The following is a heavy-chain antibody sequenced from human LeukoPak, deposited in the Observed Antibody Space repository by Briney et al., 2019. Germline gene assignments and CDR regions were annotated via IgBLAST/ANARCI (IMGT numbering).Heavy chain of an antibody. J-gene: IGHJ1*01. V-gene: IGHV1-46*03. CDR3: TRAIGGWSAAECFQH. CDR1: GYIFTNYY. D-gene: IGHD6-19*01. Sequence: ASVKVSCKASGYIFTNYYMHWVRQAPGQGLEWVGIINPDGGSTSYAQKFQGRVAMTRDTSTSTLYMELSSLRSEDTAVYYCTRAIGGWSAAECFQHWGQGTLVTVSS. CDR2: INPDGGST.